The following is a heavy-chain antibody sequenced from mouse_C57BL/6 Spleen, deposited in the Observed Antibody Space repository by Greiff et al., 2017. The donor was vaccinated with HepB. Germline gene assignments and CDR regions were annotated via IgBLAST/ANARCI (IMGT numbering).Heavy chain of an antibody. D-gene: IGHD2-3*01. J-gene: IGHJ4*01. CDR2: IDPSDSDT. CDR1: GYTFTSYW. Sequence: QVQLQQPGAELVKPGASVKLSCKASGYTFTSYWMQWVKQRPGQGLEWIGEIDPSDSDTNYNQKFKGKATLTVDTSSSTAYMQLSSLTSEDSAVYYCARWWLLRNYAMDYWGQGTSVTVSS. CDR3: ARWWLLRNYAMDY. V-gene: IGHV1-50*01.